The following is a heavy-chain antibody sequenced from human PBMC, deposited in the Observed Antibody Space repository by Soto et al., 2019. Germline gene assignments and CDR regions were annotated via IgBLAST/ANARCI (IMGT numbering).Heavy chain of an antibody. CDR1: GGSISSYY. CDR3: ARGGSGMWFGSYYYYGMDV. J-gene: IGHJ6*02. V-gene: IGHV4-59*01. Sequence: QVQLQESGPGLVKPSETLSLTCTVSGGSISSYYWSWIRQPPGKGLESIGYIYYSGSTNYNPSLKSRVTISVDTSKNQFSLKLSSVTAADTAVYYCARGGSGMWFGSYYYYGMDVWGQGTTVTVSS. D-gene: IGHD3-10*01. CDR2: IYYSGST.